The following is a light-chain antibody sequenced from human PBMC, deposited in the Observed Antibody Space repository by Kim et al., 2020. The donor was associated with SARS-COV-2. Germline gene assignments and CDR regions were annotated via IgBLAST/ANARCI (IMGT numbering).Light chain of an antibody. CDR2: DVS. V-gene: IGLV2-14*01. CDR1: SSDVGGYNY. CDR3: SSYTSSSTYV. Sequence: QSVLTQPASVSGSPGQSITISCTGTSSDVGGYNYVSWYQQHPGKAPKLMIYDVSKRPSGVSNRFSGSKSGNTASLTISGLQAEDEADYYCSSYTSSSTYVFETGTKVTVL. J-gene: IGLJ1*01.